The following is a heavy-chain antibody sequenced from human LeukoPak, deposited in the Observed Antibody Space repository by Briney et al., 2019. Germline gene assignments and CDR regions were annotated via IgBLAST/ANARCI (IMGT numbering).Heavy chain of an antibody. V-gene: IGHV4-34*01. CDR2: INHSGSI. J-gene: IGHJ4*02. Sequence: PSETLSLTCTVYGGSFSGYYWSWIRQPPGRGLEWIGEINHSGSINYNPSLKSRVTISVDTSKNQFSLKLSSVTAADTAVYYCALSSSWYGGFFDYWGQGTLVTVSS. D-gene: IGHD6-13*01. CDR1: GGSFSGYY. CDR3: ALSSSWYGGFFDY.